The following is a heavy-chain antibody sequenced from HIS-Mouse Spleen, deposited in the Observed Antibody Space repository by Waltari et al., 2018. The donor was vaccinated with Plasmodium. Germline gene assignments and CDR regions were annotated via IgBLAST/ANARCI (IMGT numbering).Heavy chain of an antibody. CDR3: AREVNSGTFDY. D-gene: IGHD1-26*01. V-gene: IGHV4-59*01. Sequence: QVQLQESGPGLVKPSETLSLTCTVSGGSISSYYWNWLRQPPGKGLEWIGYIYYRGSTNSNPSLKSRVTISVDTSKNQFSLKLSSVTAADTAVYYCAREVNSGTFDYWGQGTLVTVSS. J-gene: IGHJ4*02. CDR1: GGSISSYY. CDR2: IYYRGST.